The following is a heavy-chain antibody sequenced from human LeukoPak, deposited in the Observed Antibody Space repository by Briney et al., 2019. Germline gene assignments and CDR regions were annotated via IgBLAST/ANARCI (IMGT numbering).Heavy chain of an antibody. Sequence: SETLSLTCTVSGGSISSYYWSWIRQPPGKGLEWIGYIYYSGSTNYNPSLKSRVTISVDTSKNQFSLKLSSVTAADTAAYYCASDNDSSGTKGAFDIWGQGTMVTVSS. D-gene: IGHD3-22*01. V-gene: IGHV4-59*01. CDR2: IYYSGST. J-gene: IGHJ3*02. CDR3: ASDNDSSGTKGAFDI. CDR1: GGSISSYY.